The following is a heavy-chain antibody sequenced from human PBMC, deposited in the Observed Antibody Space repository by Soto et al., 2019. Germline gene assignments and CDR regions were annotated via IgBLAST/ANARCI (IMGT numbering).Heavy chain of an antibody. D-gene: IGHD3-10*01. J-gene: IGHJ4*02. CDR3: VRLFGESNFDY. CDR1: GYTFTSYY. V-gene: IGHV1-46*01. CDR2: INPSGGST. Sequence: QVQLVQSGAEVKKPGASVKVSCKASGYTFTSYYMHWVRQAPGQGLEWMGIINPSGGSTSYAQKFQGRVTMTRDTSPSTVYMELSSLRSEDTAGYYCVRLFGESNFDYGGQGTLVTVSS.